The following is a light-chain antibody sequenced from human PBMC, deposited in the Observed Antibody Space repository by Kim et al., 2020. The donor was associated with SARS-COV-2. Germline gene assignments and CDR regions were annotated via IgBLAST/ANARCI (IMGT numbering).Light chain of an antibody. CDR1: QNISSS. CDR2: AAS. Sequence: SASVGDRDTITCRASQNISSSLAWYQQTTGEAPEPLIYAASTLERGVPSRFSGTGSGTEFTLTISSLHSEDPATYYCQQYSSYSTFGQGTKVDIK. CDR3: QQYSSYST. V-gene: IGKV1-5*01. J-gene: IGKJ1*01.